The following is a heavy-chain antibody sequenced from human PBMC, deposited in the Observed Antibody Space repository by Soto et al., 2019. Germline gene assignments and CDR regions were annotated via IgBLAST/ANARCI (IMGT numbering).Heavy chain of an antibody. D-gene: IGHD3-10*01. CDR3: ARVGLKESYFDY. Sequence: PGGSLRLSCAASGFTFSSYAMHWVRQAPGKGLEWVAVISYDGRNKYYADSVKGRFTISRDNSKNTLYLQMNSLRAEDTAVYYCARVGLKESYFDYWGQGTLVTVSS. J-gene: IGHJ4*02. V-gene: IGHV3-30*04. CDR1: GFTFSSYA. CDR2: ISYDGRNK.